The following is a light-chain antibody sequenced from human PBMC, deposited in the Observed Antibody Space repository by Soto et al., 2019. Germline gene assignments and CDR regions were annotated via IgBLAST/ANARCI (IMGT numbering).Light chain of an antibody. Sequence: DIQMTQSPSAMSASVGDRVTITCRASQAISHYLAWFHQRPGKVPKRLIYGASTLESGVPSRFSGSGSGTDFTLTISSLQTEDFGTYYCLQHNTYPLSFGGGTKVE. J-gene: IGKJ4*01. CDR1: QAISHY. V-gene: IGKV1-17*03. CDR3: LQHNTYPLS. CDR2: GAS.